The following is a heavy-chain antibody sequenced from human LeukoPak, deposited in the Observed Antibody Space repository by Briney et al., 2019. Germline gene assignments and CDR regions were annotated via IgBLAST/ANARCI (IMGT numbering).Heavy chain of an antibody. CDR3: ARTDIVVVVALPGLEY. D-gene: IGHD2-15*01. J-gene: IGHJ4*02. Sequence: ASVKVSCKASGYTFTDYYMHWVRQAPGQGLEWMGWINPNSGGTNYAQKFQGRVTMTRDTSISTAYMELSRLRSDDTAVYYCARTDIVVVVALPGLEYWGRGTLVTVSS. CDR1: GYTFTDYY. V-gene: IGHV1-2*02. CDR2: INPNSGGT.